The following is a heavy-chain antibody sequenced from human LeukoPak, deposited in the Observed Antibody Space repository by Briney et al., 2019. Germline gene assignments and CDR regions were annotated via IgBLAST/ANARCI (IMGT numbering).Heavy chain of an antibody. D-gene: IGHD6-6*01. V-gene: IGHV4-59*01. CDR3: ARSYSSSPYYYYYYMDV. CDR1: GGSISSYY. CDR2: IYYSGST. Sequence: PSETLSLTCTVSGGSISSYYWSWTRQPPGKGLEWVGYIYYSGSTNYNPYLKSRVTISVDTSKNQFSLKLISVTAADTAVYYCARSYSSSPYYYYYYMDVWGKGTTVTVSS. J-gene: IGHJ6*03.